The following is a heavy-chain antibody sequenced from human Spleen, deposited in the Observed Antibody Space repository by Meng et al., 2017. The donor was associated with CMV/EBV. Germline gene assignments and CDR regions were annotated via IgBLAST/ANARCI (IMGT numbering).Heavy chain of an antibody. Sequence: GGSLRLSCAASGFTFDDYAMHWVRQAPGKGLEWVSVIYSGGSTYYADSVKGRFTISRDNSKNTLYLQMSSLRAEDTAVYYCAKTRDEWLVPFDCWGQGTLVTVSS. CDR3: AKTRDEWLVPFDC. V-gene: IGHV3-NL1*01. D-gene: IGHD6-19*01. J-gene: IGHJ4*02. CDR1: GFTFDDYA. CDR2: IYSGGST.